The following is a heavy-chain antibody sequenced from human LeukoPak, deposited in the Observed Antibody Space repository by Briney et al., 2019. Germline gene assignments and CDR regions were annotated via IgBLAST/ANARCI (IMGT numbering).Heavy chain of an antibody. Sequence: GASVKVSCKASGYTFTGYYMHWVRQAPGQGLEWMGWINPNSGGTNYAQKFQGRVTMTRDTSISTAYMELSRLRSDDTAVYYRARDLRSSGNWFDPWGQGTLVTVSS. CDR2: INPNSGGT. V-gene: IGHV1-2*02. CDR3: ARDLRSSGNWFDP. CDR1: GYTFTGYY. J-gene: IGHJ5*02. D-gene: IGHD6-25*01.